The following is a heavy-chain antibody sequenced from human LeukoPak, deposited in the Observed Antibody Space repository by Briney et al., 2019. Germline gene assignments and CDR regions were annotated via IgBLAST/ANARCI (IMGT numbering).Heavy chain of an antibody. D-gene: IGHD1-26*01. J-gene: IGHJ5*02. V-gene: IGHV3-11*05. Sequence: GGSLRLSCAASGFTFSDHYMSWIRQAPGKGLEWVSYISSSSSYTNYADSVKGRFTISRDNAKNSLYLQMNSLRAEDTAVYYCARDLGGSYYGENWFDPWGQGTLVTVSS. CDR3: ARDLGGSYYGENWFDP. CDR1: GFTFSDHY. CDR2: ISSSSSYT.